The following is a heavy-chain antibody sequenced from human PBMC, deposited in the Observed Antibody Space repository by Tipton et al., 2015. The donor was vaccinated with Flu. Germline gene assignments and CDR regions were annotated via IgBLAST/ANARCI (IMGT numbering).Heavy chain of an antibody. CDR1: GDSIRSPNYY. Sequence: TLSLTCAVSGDSIRSPNYYWGWIRQPPGKGLEWIGNIFHSGNTYHNPSLKSRVTISIDTSKNQFSLKLSSVTAADTAVYYCARRDYSNYVSEPKNWFDPWGQGALVTVSS. V-gene: IGHV4-38-2*01. CDR2: IFHSGNT. CDR3: ARRDYSNYVSEPKNWFDP. J-gene: IGHJ5*02. D-gene: IGHD4-11*01.